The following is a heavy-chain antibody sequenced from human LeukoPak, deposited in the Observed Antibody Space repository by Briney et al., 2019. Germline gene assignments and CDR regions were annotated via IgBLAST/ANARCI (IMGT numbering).Heavy chain of an antibody. Sequence: ASVKISCKASGYTFTNYYIHWVRQAPGQGLEWVGLINPNGGSTGYAQRFQGRVTVTTDTSTSTVYMELNSLGSEDTAVYYCARERRAWGEDFWGQGTLVTVPS. J-gene: IGHJ4*02. CDR1: GYTFTNYY. CDR2: INPNGGST. D-gene: IGHD3-16*01. V-gene: IGHV1-46*01. CDR3: ARERRAWGEDF.